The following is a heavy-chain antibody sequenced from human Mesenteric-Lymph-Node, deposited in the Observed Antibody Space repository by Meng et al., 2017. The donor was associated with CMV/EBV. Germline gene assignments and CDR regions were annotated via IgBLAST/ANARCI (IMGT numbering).Heavy chain of an antibody. CDR1: GFTFDEYA. D-gene: IGHD4-17*01. J-gene: IGHJ6*02. Sequence: GGSLRLSCAASGFTFDEYAMHWVRQAPGKGLEWVSGISWNSGNIAYADSVKGLFSISRDNAKNSLYLQMNSLSAEDTAVYYCARAVTVRAVTTDGGYYYYYGMDVWGQGTTVTVSS. CDR2: ISWNSGNI. CDR3: ARAVTVRAVTTDGGYYYYYGMDV. V-gene: IGHV3-9*01.